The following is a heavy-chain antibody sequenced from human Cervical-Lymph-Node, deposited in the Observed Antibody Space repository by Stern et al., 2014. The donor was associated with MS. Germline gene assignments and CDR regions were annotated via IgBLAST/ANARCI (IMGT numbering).Heavy chain of an antibody. Sequence: QVQLVESGAEVKKPGSSVKVSCKVSGGILSTYTISWVRQAPGQGLEWMGGIVPIFNTSNYAQKFQGRVTITADESTGTAYMELSSLRSEDTAVYYCASGGSGSYYFYYGMDVWGQGTTVTVSS. D-gene: IGHD3-10*01. CDR1: GGILSTYT. CDR3: ASGGSGSYYFYYGMDV. CDR2: IVPIFNTS. V-gene: IGHV1-69*01. J-gene: IGHJ6*02.